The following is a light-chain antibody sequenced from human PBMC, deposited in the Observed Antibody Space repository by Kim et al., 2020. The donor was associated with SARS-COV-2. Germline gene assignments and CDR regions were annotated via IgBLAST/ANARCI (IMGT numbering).Light chain of an antibody. Sequence: QSALTQPASVSGSPGQSITISCTGTSSDVGAYNSVSWYQQHPGRTPKLIIYDVSNRPSGVSNRFSGSKSGNTASLTISGLQAEDEADYYCSSYTTSSTLVFGGGTQLTVL. J-gene: IGLJ3*02. CDR3: SSYTTSSTLV. CDR1: SSDVGAYNS. V-gene: IGLV2-14*03. CDR2: DVS.